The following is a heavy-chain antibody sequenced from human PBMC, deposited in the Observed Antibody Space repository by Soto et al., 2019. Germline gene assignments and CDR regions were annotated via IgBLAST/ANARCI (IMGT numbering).Heavy chain of an antibody. D-gene: IGHD3-3*01. CDR3: VADASYYDFWSGYSHPKNFDY. V-gene: IGHV1-58*01. CDR2: IVVGSGNT. Sequence: SVKVSCKASGFTFTSSAVQWVRQARGQRLEWIGWIVVGSGNTNYAQKFQERVTITRDMSTSTAYMELSSLRSEDTAVYYCVADASYYDFWSGYSHPKNFDYWGQGTLVTVSS. J-gene: IGHJ4*02. CDR1: GFTFTSSA.